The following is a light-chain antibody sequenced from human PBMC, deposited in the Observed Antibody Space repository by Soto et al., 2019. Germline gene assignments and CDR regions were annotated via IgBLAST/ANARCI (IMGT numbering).Light chain of an antibody. CDR3: SSYTRSITLV. CDR2: DVS. CDR1: SSDVGGYNS. V-gene: IGLV2-14*03. Sequence: QSALTQPASVSGSPGQSITISCTGTSSDVGGYNSVSWYQHHPGKAPKLMIYDVSNRPSGVSNRFSGSKSGSTASLTISGLQAEDEADYYCSSYTRSITLVFGGGTQLTVL. J-gene: IGLJ2*01.